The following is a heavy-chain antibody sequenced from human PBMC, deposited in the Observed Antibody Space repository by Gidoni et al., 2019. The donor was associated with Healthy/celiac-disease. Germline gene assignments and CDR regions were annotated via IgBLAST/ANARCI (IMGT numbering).Heavy chain of an antibody. CDR1: GGSISSYY. J-gene: IGHJ4*02. CDR2: IYYSGST. CDR3: ARAVDYDILTGDDYYFDY. V-gene: IGHV4-59*01. Sequence: QVQLQESGPGLVKPSETLSLTCTVSGGSISSYYWSWIRQPPGKGLEWIGYIYYSGSTNYNPSLKSRVTISVDTSKNQFSLKLSSVTAADTAVYYCARAVDYDILTGDDYYFDYWGQGTLVTVSS. D-gene: IGHD3-9*01.